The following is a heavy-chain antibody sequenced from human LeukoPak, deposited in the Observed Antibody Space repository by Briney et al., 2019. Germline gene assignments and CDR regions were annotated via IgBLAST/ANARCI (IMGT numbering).Heavy chain of an antibody. CDR2: ISGSSSYT. Sequence: PGGSLRLSCAASGFSFSDYYMSWIRQAPGKGLEWVSYISGSSSYTDCADSVKGRFTISRDNAKNSLYLQMNSLRVEDTAVYYCARTLVAAPGSKGGPWGQGTLVTVSS. CDR3: ARTLVAAPGSKGGP. CDR1: GFSFSDYY. D-gene: IGHD6-13*01. V-gene: IGHV3-11*03. J-gene: IGHJ5*02.